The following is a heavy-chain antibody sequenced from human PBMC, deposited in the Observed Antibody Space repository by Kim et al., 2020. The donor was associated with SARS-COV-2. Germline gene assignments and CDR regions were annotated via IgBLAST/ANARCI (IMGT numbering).Heavy chain of an antibody. V-gene: IGHV4-39*01. J-gene: IGHJ4*02. CDR3: ARHDFWSGYYTFDY. Sequence: TPSRQSQVTLSVDTSKNQFSRKLSSVTAADTAVYYCARHDFWSGYYTFDYWGQGTLVTVSS. D-gene: IGHD3-3*01.